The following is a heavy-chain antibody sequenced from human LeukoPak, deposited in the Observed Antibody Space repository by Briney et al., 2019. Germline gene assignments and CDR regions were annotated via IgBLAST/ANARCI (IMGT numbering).Heavy chain of an antibody. J-gene: IGHJ6*03. CDR1: GFTFSSYG. CDR3: ARTPGRVASFFYYMDV. CDR2: ISGSGGST. Sequence: GGSLRLSCAASGFTFSSYGMSWVRQAPGKGLEWVSGISGSGGSTYYADSAKGRFTISRDNAKNSLYLQMNSLRAEDTALYYCARTPGRVASFFYYMDVWGKGTTVTVSS. V-gene: IGHV3-23*01. D-gene: IGHD1-26*01.